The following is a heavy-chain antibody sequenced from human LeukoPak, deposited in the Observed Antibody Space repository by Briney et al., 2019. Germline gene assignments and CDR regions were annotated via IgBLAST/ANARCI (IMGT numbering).Heavy chain of an antibody. Sequence: GGSLRLSCAASGFTFSSYEMNWVRQAPGKGLEWVSYISSSGSTIYYADSVKGRFTISRDNAKNSLYLQMNSLRAEDTAVYYCARPLSPAHVTYYYDSSGYYDGGLAHWGQGTLVTVSS. CDR2: ISSSGSTI. CDR3: ARPLSPAHVTYYYDSSGYYDGGLAH. D-gene: IGHD3-22*01. J-gene: IGHJ4*02. V-gene: IGHV3-48*03. CDR1: GFTFSSYE.